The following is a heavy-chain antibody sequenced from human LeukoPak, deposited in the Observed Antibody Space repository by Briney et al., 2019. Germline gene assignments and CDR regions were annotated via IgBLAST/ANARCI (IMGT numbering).Heavy chain of an antibody. Sequence: SESLSVNCTVSGGPIPSSSYYWGWIRRPPGKGLERLGTIYYSGRTYYNPSLKSRVTISVDTSKNQVSLKLTAVTSADTAMFCCARSVRLGPFLYCFDFGGQGSLDTVSS. CDR3: ARSVRLGPFLYCFDF. D-gene: IGHD5/OR15-5a*01. J-gene: IGHJ4*02. V-gene: IGHV4-39*01. CDR2: IYYSGRT. CDR1: GGPIPSSSYY.